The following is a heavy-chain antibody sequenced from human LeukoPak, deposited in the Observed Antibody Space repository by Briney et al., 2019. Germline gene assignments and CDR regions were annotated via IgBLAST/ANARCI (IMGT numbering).Heavy chain of an antibody. Sequence: GGSLRLSCAASGFTFRNYAMTWVRQTPGTGLEWVSAISGSGDTTYYADSVKGRFTISRDNSKNTLYLQMNALRADDTAVYYCAHTYYFYYMDVWGKGTTVLVSS. CDR2: ISGSGDTT. CDR3: AHTYYFYYMDV. V-gene: IGHV3-23*01. CDR1: GFTFRNYA. J-gene: IGHJ6*03.